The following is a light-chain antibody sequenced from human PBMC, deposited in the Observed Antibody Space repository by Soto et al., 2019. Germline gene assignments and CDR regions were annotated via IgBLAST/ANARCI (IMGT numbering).Light chain of an antibody. CDR3: QQRGKWPHLT. J-gene: IGKJ4*01. CDR1: QSVSSY. V-gene: IGKV3-11*01. Sequence: EIVLTQSPATLSLSPGERATLSCRASQSVSSYVAWYQQKPGQAPRLLIYGASIRATGIPARFSGSGSGTDFTLTISSLEPEDVAVYYCQQRGKWPHLTFGGGTKVEIK. CDR2: GAS.